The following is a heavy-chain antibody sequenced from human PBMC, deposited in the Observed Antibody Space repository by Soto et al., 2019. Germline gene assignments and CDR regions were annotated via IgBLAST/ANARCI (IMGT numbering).Heavy chain of an antibody. Sequence: LSETLSLTCTVSGGSISSSYWNWIRQPPGKGLEWIGCISYSGTTNYSPSLQSRVSMSVDASKSHFSLKLNSVTAADTAVYYCVREYYDYHGYYHDYWAQGTMGTVSS. D-gene: IGHD3-22*01. V-gene: IGHV4-59*01. CDR1: GGSISSSY. CDR3: VREYYDYHGYYHDY. CDR2: ISYSGTT. J-gene: IGHJ4*02.